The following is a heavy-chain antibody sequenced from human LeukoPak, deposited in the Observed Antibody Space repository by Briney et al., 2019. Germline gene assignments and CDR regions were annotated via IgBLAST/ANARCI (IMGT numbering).Heavy chain of an antibody. V-gene: IGHV1-69*17. CDR3: ARCIQLERRGEYYYYYGMDV. CDR1: GGTFGIYA. J-gene: IGHJ6*04. CDR2: IIPFFGIT. D-gene: IGHD1-1*01. Sequence: ASVKVSCKASGGTFGIYAISWVRQAPGKGLEWVGGIIPFFGITNYAEKYQSRVTSTADKSTNTAYMEVDSMKSEDSAMYFCARCIQLERRGEYYYYYGMDVWGRGTTVTVSS.